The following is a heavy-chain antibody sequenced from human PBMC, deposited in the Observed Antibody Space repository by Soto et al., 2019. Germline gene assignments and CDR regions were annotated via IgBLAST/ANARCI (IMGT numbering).Heavy chain of an antibody. Sequence: SGAVPVTPTETLTLTCALSGFSLGTRGVGVGWIRQPPGKALGWLALIYWSDDKHYSPSLQTRLTITKDTSKKQEVLTMTNIDPVDTATYYCVHRRLGSSGSTFDWWGQGTLVTVSS. J-gene: IGHJ4*02. CDR1: GFSLGTRGVG. CDR2: IYWSDDK. D-gene: IGHD3-10*01. CDR3: VHRRLGSSGSTFDW. V-gene: IGHV2-5*01.